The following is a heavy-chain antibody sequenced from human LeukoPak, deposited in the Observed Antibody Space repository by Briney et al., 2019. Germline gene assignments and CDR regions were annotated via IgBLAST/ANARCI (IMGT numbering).Heavy chain of an antibody. CDR2: IYYSGST. Sequence: SETLSLTCTVSGGSISSSSYYWGWIRQPPGKGLEWIGSIYYSGSTYYNPSLKSRVTISVDTSKNQFSLKLSSVTAADTAVYYCASTRMDYDSSGYYYFGYWGQGTLVTVSS. V-gene: IGHV4-39*01. J-gene: IGHJ4*02. D-gene: IGHD3-22*01. CDR1: GGSISSSSYY. CDR3: ASTRMDYDSSGYYYFGY.